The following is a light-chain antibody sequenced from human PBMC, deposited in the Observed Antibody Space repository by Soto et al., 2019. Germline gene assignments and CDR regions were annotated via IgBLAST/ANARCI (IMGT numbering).Light chain of an antibody. CDR2: SAS. Sequence: DIQLTQSPSVLSASVGDTVTITCRASQALSNYLDWYQQKPGKAPDLLIYSASTLQSGVPSRFSGSGSETAFSLTIRALQPEDFATDYCQQLSSYPLTFGGGTKV. V-gene: IGKV1-9*01. CDR1: QALSNY. CDR3: QQLSSYPLT. J-gene: IGKJ4*01.